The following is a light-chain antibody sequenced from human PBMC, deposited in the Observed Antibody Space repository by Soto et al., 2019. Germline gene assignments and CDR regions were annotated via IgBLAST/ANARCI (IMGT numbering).Light chain of an antibody. V-gene: IGKV3-20*01. J-gene: IGKJ2*01. CDR3: QQYGGSTPYT. Sequence: EIVLTQSPGTLSLSPGERATLSCRASHSVSSRYLAWYQQKPGQAPRLLIYGASSRATGIPDRFSGSGSGTDFTLTISRLEPEDCAVYYCQQYGGSTPYTFGQETKLEIK. CDR2: GAS. CDR1: HSVSSRY.